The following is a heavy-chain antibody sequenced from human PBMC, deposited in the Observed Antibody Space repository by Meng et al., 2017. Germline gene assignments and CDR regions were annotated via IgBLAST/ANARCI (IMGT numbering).Heavy chain of an antibody. CDR2: IIPIFGTA. CDR3: ARHYYYDSSGYYSTWYFDL. Sequence: VRRVRSGREVKMPWSSVKGSCKASGCTYSSYAISWVRQDPGQGLEWMGGIIPIFGTANYAQKFQGRVTITADESTSTAYMELSSLRSEDTAVHYCARHYYYDSSGYYSTWYFDLWGRGTLVT. J-gene: IGHJ2*01. V-gene: IGHV1-69*01. D-gene: IGHD3-22*01. CDR1: GCTYSSYA.